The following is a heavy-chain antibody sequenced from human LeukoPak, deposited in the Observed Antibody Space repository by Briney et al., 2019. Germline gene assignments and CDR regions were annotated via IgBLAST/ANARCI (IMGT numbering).Heavy chain of an antibody. Sequence: GGSLRLSCAASGFTFDDYGMSWVRQAPGKGLEWVANIKEDGSEIYYVDAVKGRFTISRDNAKNSLYLQMNSLRAEDTAVYYCARVVTMVRGVPNWGQGTLVTVSS. CDR2: IKEDGSEI. CDR3: ARVVTMVRGVPN. J-gene: IGHJ4*02. CDR1: GFTFDDYG. D-gene: IGHD3-10*01. V-gene: IGHV3-7*01.